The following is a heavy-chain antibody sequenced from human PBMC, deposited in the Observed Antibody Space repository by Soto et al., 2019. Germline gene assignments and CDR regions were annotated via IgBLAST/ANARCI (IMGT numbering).Heavy chain of an antibody. J-gene: IGHJ4*02. CDR3: TTGWSSKDY. V-gene: IGHV3-15*01. D-gene: IGHD6-13*01. CDR2: IRSESDGGTT. CDR1: GFIFNDAW. Sequence: EVQLVESGGGLVKPGGSLRLSCVASGFIFNDAWMNWVRQAPGKGLEWVGRIRSESDGGTTDYAAPVKDRFIISREDSKNMVYLQMDSLKTEDTAVYFCTTGWSSKDYWGQGTLVTVSS.